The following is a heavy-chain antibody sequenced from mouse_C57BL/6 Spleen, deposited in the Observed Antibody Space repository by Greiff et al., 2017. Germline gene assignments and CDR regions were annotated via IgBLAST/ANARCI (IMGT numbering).Heavy chain of an antibody. V-gene: IGHV1-47*01. CDR1: GYTFTTYH. D-gene: IGHD1-1*01. CDR3: ARGDYYGSNSHFDY. Sequence: QVQLQQSGAELVKPGASVKMSCKASGYTFTTYHIEWLKQNHGKSLEWIGNFHPYNDDTKYNEKFKGTATWTVENSSSPVYWVLSRLTSADSAVYYFARGDYYGSNSHFDYWGQGTTLTVSS. CDR2: FHPYNDDT. J-gene: IGHJ2*01.